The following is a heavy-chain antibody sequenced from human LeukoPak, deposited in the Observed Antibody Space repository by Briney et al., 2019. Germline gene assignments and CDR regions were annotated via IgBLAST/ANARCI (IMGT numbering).Heavy chain of an antibody. D-gene: IGHD3-22*01. CDR2: FHSDGNST. CDR3: ARETDDSSGYYYDY. CDR1: GFTFDDYA. V-gene: IGHV3-74*01. Sequence: GGSLRLSCAASGFTFDDYAMHWVRQAPGKGLVWVSRFHSDGNSTSYADSVKGRFTISRDNAKNTLYQQMNSLRAEDTAVYFCARETDDSSGYYYDYWGQGTLVTVSS. J-gene: IGHJ4*02.